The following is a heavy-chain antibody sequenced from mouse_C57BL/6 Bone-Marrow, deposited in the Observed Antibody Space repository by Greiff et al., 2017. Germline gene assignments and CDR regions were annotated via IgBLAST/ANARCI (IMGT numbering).Heavy chain of an antibody. J-gene: IGHJ2*01. CDR1: GYTFTSYW. CDR3: ARDGYYGSSYYFDY. CDR2: IDPSDSYT. D-gene: IGHD1-1*01. V-gene: IGHV1-50*01. Sequence: VQVVESGAELVKPGASVKLSCKASGYTFTSYWMQWVKQRPGQGLEWIGEIDPSDSYTNYNQKFKGKATLTVDTSSSTAYMQLSSLTSEDSAVYYCARDGYYGSSYYFDYWGQGTTLTVSS.